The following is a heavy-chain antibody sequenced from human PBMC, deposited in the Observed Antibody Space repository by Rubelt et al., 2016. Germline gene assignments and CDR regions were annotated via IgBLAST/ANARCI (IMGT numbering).Heavy chain of an antibody. D-gene: IGHD3-10*01. V-gene: IGHV3-30*04. CDR3: TRERAYYYFDC. J-gene: IGHJ4*02. Sequence: GQPGRSLRLSCAASGFTFSNYAMHWVRQVPGKGLEWVTVISYDGSNKYYADSVKGRFTISRDNSKNTLYLQMNSLRGEDTAVYYCTRERAYYYFDCWGQGTLITVSS. CDR1: GFTFSNYA. CDR2: ISYDGSNK.